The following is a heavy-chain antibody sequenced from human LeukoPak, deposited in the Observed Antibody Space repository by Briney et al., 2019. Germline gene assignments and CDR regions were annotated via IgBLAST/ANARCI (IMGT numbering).Heavy chain of an antibody. CDR2: ISSSSSYI. CDR3: ARCTTGRTFGSLREIKRSREIDY. Sequence: GGSLRLSCAASGFTFSSYSMNWVRQAPGKGLEWVSSISSSSSYIYYADSVKGRFTISRDNAKNSLYLQMNSLRVGDTAVYYCARCTTGRTFGSLREIKRSREIDYWGQGTLVTVSS. D-gene: IGHD1-1*01. J-gene: IGHJ4*02. CDR1: GFTFSSYS. V-gene: IGHV3-21*01.